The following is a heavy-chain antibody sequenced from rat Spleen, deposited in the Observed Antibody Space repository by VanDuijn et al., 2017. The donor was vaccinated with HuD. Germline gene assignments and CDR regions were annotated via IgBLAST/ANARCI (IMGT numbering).Heavy chain of an antibody. CDR2: INITSGT. J-gene: IGHJ4*01. Sequence: EVQLQESGPGLVKPSQSLSLTCSVTGYSITNNYWGWIRKFPGNKLEWMGYINITSGTGYNPPLKSRISITRDTSKNQFFLQLNSVTTEDTATYYCARSAILRIVRDVMDAWGQGTSVTVSS. V-gene: IGHV3-1*01. CDR1: GYSITNNY. CDR3: ARSAILRIVRDVMDA. D-gene: IGHD1-6*01.